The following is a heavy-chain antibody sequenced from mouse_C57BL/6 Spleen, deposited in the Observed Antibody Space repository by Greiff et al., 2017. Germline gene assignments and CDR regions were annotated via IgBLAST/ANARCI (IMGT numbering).Heavy chain of an antibody. CDR2: IDPANGTT. CDR3: ARDDDEAMDY. CDR1: GFNIKNTY. D-gene: IGHD2-4*01. J-gene: IGHJ4*01. V-gene: IGHV14-3*01. Sequence: EVQRVESVAELVRPGASVKLSCTASGFNIKNTYMHWVKQRPEQGLEWIGRIDPANGTTKSAPKFQGKATITADTSSNTAYLQLSSLTAEDTAIYYCARDDDEAMDYWGQGTSVTVSS.